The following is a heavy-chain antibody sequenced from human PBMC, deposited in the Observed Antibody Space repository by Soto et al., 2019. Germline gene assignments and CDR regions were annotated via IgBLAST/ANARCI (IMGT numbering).Heavy chain of an antibody. CDR2: ISAYNGNT. CDR3: ARDRGPGAGYGMDV. V-gene: IGHV1-18*01. J-gene: IGHJ6*02. Sequence: QVQLVQSGAEVKKPGASVKVSCKASGYTFTSYGISWVRQAPGQGLEWMGWISAYNGNTNYAQKLQGRVTXXTXTXXSTAYMELRSLRSDDTAVYYCARDRGPGAGYGMDVWGQGTTVTVSS. D-gene: IGHD6-13*01. CDR1: GYTFTSYG.